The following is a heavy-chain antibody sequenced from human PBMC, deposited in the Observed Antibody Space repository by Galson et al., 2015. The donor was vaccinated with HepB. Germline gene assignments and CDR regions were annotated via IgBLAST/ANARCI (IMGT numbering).Heavy chain of an antibody. CDR2: ISYDGSNK. D-gene: IGHD3-22*01. J-gene: IGHJ4*02. CDR1: GFTFSSYW. CDR3: ARDPGRGVVVTLDY. Sequence: SLRLSCAASGFTFSSYWMSWVRQAPGKGLEWVAVISYDGSNKYHADSVKGRFTISRDNSKNTLYLQMNSLRAEDTAVYYCARDPGRGVVVTLDYWGQGTLVTVSS. V-gene: IGHV3-30-3*01.